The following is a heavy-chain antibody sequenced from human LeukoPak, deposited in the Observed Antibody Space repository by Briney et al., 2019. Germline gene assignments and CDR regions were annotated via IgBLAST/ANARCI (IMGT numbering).Heavy chain of an antibody. Sequence: PSETLSLTCTGSGGSISSYYWSWIRQPPGKGLEWIGYIHNSGSTSYDPSLKSRVTISVDTSKNQFSLKLSSVTAADTAVYYCARSLMYYNILTGYSPQNFDYWGQGTLVTVSS. V-gene: IGHV4-59*01. J-gene: IGHJ4*02. D-gene: IGHD3-9*01. CDR3: ARSLMYYNILTGYSPQNFDY. CDR1: GGSISSYY. CDR2: IHNSGST.